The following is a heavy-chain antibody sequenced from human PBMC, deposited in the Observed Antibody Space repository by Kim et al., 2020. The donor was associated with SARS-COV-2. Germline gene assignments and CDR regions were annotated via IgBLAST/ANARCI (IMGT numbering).Heavy chain of an antibody. Sequence: GGSLRLSCAASGFTFSSYSMNWVRQAPGKGLEWVSYISSSSSTIYYADSVKGRFTISRDNAKNSLYLQMNSLRDEDTAVYYCARPTLRITMVRGATDAFDIWGQGTMVTVSS. CDR3: ARPTLRITMVRGATDAFDI. CDR1: GFTFSSYS. V-gene: IGHV3-48*02. D-gene: IGHD3-10*01. CDR2: ISSSSSTI. J-gene: IGHJ3*02.